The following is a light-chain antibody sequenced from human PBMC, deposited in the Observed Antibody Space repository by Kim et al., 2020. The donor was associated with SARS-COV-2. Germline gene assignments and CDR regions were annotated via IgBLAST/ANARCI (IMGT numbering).Light chain of an antibody. J-gene: IGLJ3*02. CDR2: END. V-gene: IGLV6-57*04. CDR1: SGSIASNY. CDR3: QSFDSSTHSWV. Sequence: NFMLTQPHSVSASPGKTVTISCTRSSGSIASNYVQWYQQRPGSAPTTMIYENDRRPSGVPDRFSGSIDSSSNSASLTISGLKTEDEADYSCQSFDSSTHSWVFGGGTQLTVL.